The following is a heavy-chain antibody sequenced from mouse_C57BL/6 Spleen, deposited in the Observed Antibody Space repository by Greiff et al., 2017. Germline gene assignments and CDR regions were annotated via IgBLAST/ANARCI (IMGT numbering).Heavy chain of an antibody. CDR2: INPSTGGT. J-gene: IGHJ2*01. CDR3: ARSRDYGPFDY. V-gene: IGHV1-42*01. D-gene: IGHD2-4*01. Sequence: EVKLQQSGPELVKPGASVKISCKASGYSFTGYYMNWVKQSPEKSLEWIGEINPSTGGTTYNQKFKAKATLTVDKSSSTAYMQLKSLTSEDSAVYYCARSRDYGPFDYWGQGTTLTVSS. CDR1: GYSFTGYY.